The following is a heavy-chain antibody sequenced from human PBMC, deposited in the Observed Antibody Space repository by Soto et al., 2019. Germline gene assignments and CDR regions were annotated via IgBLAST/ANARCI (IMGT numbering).Heavy chain of an antibody. J-gene: IGHJ3*02. Sequence: PGGSLRLSCVASGFDFRSYEMNWVRQAPGKGLEWVSNIRANDESIYYEDSVKGRVSVSRDNAKNSLFLEMNSLRVDDTAVYYCARETLRDAIDIWGQGTMVTVSS. CDR2: IRANDESI. CDR3: ARETLRDAIDI. CDR1: GFDFRSYE. V-gene: IGHV3-48*03.